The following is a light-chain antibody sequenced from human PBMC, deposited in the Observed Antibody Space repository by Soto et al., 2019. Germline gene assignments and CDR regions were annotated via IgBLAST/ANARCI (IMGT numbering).Light chain of an antibody. CDR1: QSFSSY. CDR2: DAY. V-gene: IGKV3-11*01. Sequence: EIVLTQSPATLSLSPGERATLSCRASQSFSSYLAWYQQNSGKAPMLLISDAYNRATGIPARFSCSGSGTDFTLTISILEPEDFAVYYCQQRSDWPRTFGQGTKVEIK. CDR3: QQRSDWPRT. J-gene: IGKJ1*01.